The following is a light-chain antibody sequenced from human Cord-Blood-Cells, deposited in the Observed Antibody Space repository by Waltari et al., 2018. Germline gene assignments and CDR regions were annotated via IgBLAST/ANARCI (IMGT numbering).Light chain of an antibody. CDR3: MQSIQLPPT. Sequence: DIVMTQTPLSLSVTPGQPASISCKSSQSLLHSDGKTYLYWYLQKPGQAPQLLIYEVSIRFSGVPDRFSGSGSGTDFTLKISRVEAEDVGVYYCMQSIQLPPTFGQGTKVEIK. V-gene: IGKV2D-29*01. J-gene: IGKJ1*01. CDR2: EVS. CDR1: QSLLHSDGKTY.